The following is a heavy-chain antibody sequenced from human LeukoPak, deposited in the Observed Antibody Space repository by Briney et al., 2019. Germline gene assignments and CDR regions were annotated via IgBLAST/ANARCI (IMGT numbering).Heavy chain of an antibody. Sequence: PSETLSLTCTVSGGSISSSSYYWGWIRQPPGKGLEWIGSIYYSGSTYYNPSLKSRVTISVDTPKNQFSLKLSSVTAADTAVYYCERVGVGYCSGGSCDYFDYWGQGTLVTVSS. D-gene: IGHD2-15*01. CDR2: IYYSGST. CDR1: GGSISSSSYY. V-gene: IGHV4-39*07. J-gene: IGHJ4*02. CDR3: ERVGVGYCSGGSCDYFDY.